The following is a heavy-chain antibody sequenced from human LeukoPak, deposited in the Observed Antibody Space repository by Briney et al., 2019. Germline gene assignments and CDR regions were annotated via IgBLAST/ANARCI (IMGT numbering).Heavy chain of an antibody. CDR2: ISYGGSNK. CDR1: GFTFSSYA. Sequence: GGSLRLSCAASGFTFSSYAMHWVRQAPGKGLEWVAVISYGGSNKYYADSVKGRFTISRDNSKNTLYLQMNSLRAEDTAVYYCARETYSGDAFDIWGQGTMATVSS. CDR3: ARETYSGDAFDI. D-gene: IGHD1-26*01. V-gene: IGHV3-30*04. J-gene: IGHJ3*02.